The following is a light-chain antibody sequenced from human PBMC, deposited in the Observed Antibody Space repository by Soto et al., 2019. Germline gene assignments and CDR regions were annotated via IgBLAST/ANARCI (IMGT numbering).Light chain of an antibody. V-gene: IGKV3-11*01. CDR3: QQRSNWGGT. CDR1: QSVSSY. J-gene: IGKJ3*01. CDR2: DAS. Sequence: EIVLTQSPATLSLSPGERATLSCRASQSVSSYLAWYQQKPGQAPRLLIYDASNRATGIPARFSGSGSGTDFTLTISSLEPEDFAVYYCQQRSNWGGTFGPGNQGGYQ.